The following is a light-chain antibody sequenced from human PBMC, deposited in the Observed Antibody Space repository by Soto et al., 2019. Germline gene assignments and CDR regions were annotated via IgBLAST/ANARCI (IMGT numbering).Light chain of an antibody. Sequence: DIQMTQSPSSLSASVRDRVTIACQASQDIRNYLNWHQQKPRKAPKVLIYDASNLETGVPSRFSGSGSGTDFTFTISSLQPEDIATYYCQQYGNLPPSTFGHGTKPEIK. CDR3: QQYGNLPPST. J-gene: IGKJ2*01. CDR1: QDIRNY. V-gene: IGKV1-33*01. CDR2: DAS.